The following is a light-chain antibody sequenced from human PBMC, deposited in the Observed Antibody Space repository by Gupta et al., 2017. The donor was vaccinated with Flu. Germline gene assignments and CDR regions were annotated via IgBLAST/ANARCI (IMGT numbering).Light chain of an antibody. CDR3: QQYDNLPWT. V-gene: IGKV1-33*01. CDR1: QDISNY. Sequence: DIQMTQSPSSLSASVGDRVPITCQASQDISNYLNWYQQKPGKAPKLLIYDASKLETGVPSRFSGSGSGTDFTFTISSLQPEDIATYYCQQYDNLPWTFGQGTKVEIK. J-gene: IGKJ1*01. CDR2: DAS.